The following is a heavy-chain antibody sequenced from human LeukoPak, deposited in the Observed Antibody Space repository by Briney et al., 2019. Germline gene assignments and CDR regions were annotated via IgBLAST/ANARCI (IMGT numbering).Heavy chain of an antibody. V-gene: IGHV3-21*06. D-gene: IGHD4/OR15-4a*01. Sequence: GGPLRLSCAGSGFSFSTFTMTWVRQAPGKGLVGVASICSGGDHMFYIDPVKGRFTISRDDPRNSLHLQMNSLRAEDTAVYYCAIAPLSAAVLYWGQGTLVTVSS. CDR2: ICSGGDHM. J-gene: IGHJ4*02. CDR3: AIAPLSAAVLY. CDR1: GFSFSTFT.